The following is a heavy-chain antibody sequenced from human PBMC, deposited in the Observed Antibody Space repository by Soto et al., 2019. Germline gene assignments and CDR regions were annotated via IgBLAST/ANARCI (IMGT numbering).Heavy chain of an antibody. CDR2: INAGNGNT. J-gene: IGHJ6*02. V-gene: IGHV1-3*01. D-gene: IGHD2-21*02. CDR1: GYTFTSYA. Sequence: ASVKVSCKASGYTFTSYAMHWVRQAPGQRLEWMGWINAGNGNTKYSQKFQGRVTITRDTSASTAYMELSSLRSEDTAVYYCARGYCGGDCYADYYYGMDVWGQGTTVTVS. CDR3: ARGYCGGDCYADYYYGMDV.